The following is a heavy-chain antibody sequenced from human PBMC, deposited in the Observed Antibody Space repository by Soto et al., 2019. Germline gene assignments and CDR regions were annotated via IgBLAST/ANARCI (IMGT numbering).Heavy chain of an antibody. J-gene: IGHJ4*02. D-gene: IGHD3-10*01. CDR3: ARRHGLDIDAYY. CDR2: CFIGGNT. Sequence: SETLTSIPSPSGASISSTSYAWASVVQPPGKGLRWIASCFIGGNTYYNPSLKSRVTISVDTSKNQFSLKLSSVTAADTAVNFCARRHGLDIDAYYWGQEILVTVAS. CDR1: GASISSTSYA. V-gene: IGHV4-39*01.